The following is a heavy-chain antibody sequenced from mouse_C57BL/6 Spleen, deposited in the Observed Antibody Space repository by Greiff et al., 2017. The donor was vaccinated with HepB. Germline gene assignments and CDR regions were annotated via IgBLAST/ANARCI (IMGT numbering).Heavy chain of an antibody. D-gene: IGHD2-4*01. CDR2: ISDGGSYT. CDR3: ARESPYDYDGYYFDY. CDR1: GFTFSSYA. Sequence: EVQVVESGGGLVKPGGSLKLSCAASGFTFSSYAMSWVRQTPEKRLEWVATISDGGSYTYYPDNVKGRFTISRDNAKNNLYLQMSHLKSEDTAMYYCARESPYDYDGYYFDYWGQGTTLTVSS. V-gene: IGHV5-4*01. J-gene: IGHJ2*01.